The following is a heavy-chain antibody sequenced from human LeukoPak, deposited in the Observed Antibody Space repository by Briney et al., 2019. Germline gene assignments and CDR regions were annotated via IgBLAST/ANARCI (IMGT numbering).Heavy chain of an antibody. D-gene: IGHD2-15*01. Sequence: GASVKVSCKASGYTFSSCGISWVRQAPGQGLEWLGWGSGANGITKYAQKFQGRVTMTTDTSTSTAYMGLTSLRSDDTAVYYCARDWCCSGGSCNDCFDPWGQGTLVTVSS. J-gene: IGHJ5*02. CDR3: ARDWCCSGGSCNDCFDP. CDR2: GSGANGIT. V-gene: IGHV1-18*01. CDR1: GYTFSSCG.